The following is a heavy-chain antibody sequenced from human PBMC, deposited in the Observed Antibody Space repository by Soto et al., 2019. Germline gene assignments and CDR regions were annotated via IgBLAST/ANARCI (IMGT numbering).Heavy chain of an antibody. CDR1: GGSLSTGDYY. V-gene: IGHV4-30-4*01. Sequence: QVQLQESGPGLVKPSQTLALTCTVSGGSLSTGDYYWNWIRQPPGKGLEYIGYIFYGGSTFYNPSLKSRLTISVATSKNQFSLKLTSVTAADTAVYFCASQARGDFGPFDSWGQGTLVTVSS. CDR3: ASQARGDFGPFDS. CDR2: IFYGGST. J-gene: IGHJ4*02. D-gene: IGHD4-17*01.